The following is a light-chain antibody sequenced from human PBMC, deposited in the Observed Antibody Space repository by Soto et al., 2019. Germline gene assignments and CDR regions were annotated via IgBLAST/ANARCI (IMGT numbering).Light chain of an antibody. CDR2: EVT. V-gene: IGLV2-14*01. Sequence: VLTQPASVSGSPGQSITISCTGTSSDVGTYNYVSWYQQHPGKAPKVMIYEVTYRPSGVSNRFSGSKSGNTASLTISGLQAEDEAEYYCSSYTGSSTLYVFGTGTKVTVL. CDR1: SSDVGTYNY. CDR3: SSYTGSSTLYV. J-gene: IGLJ1*01.